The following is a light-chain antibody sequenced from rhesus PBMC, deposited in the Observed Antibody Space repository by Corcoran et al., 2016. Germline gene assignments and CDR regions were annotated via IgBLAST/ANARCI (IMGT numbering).Light chain of an antibody. Sequence: DIQMTQSPSSLSASVGDKVTITCRASQGISSWLAWYQQKPGKAPTLLIYYASTLQRGVPSRVSCSGSGTDYTLTISSLQPEDFATYYCQQYDELPLTFGGGTKVEIK. CDR2: YAS. CDR3: QQYDELPLT. V-gene: IGKV1-19*01. CDR1: QGISSW. J-gene: IGKJ4*01.